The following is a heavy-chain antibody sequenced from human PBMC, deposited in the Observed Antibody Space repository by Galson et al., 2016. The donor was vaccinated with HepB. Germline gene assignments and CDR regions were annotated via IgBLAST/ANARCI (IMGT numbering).Heavy chain of an antibody. V-gene: IGHV3-48*01. Sequence: SLRLSCAASGFTFSSWSMNWVRQAPGKGLESISYISRSSTNIYYSDSVKGRFTISRDNAKNSVFLQMNSLRSEDTAVYYCARGPGHYFDYWGQGTLVTVSS. J-gene: IGHJ4*02. CDR2: ISRSSTNI. CDR1: GFTFSSWS. CDR3: ARGPGHYFDY.